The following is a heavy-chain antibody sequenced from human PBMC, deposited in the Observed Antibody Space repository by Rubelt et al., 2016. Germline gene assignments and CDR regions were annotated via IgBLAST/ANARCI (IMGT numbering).Heavy chain of an antibody. CDR2: FSATTGGT. CDR1: GFTFSNYA. D-gene: IGHD1-26*01. J-gene: IGHJ4*02. CDR3: ANRGFVGATPGRYFDC. Sequence: EVRLLESGGGLVQPGGSLRLSCAASGFTFSNYAMSWVRQAPGKGLEWVSTFSATTGGTYYADSVKGRFTSSRYNSKNQLYLQMNSLRAEDTAVYYCANRGFVGATPGRYFDCWGQGTLVTVSS. V-gene: IGHV3-23*01.